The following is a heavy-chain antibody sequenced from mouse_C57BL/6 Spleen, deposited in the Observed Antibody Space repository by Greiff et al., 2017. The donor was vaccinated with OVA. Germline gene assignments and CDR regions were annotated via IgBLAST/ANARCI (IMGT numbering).Heavy chain of an antibody. V-gene: IGHV2-3*01. CDR3: AIYYSKYYAMDY. CDR2: LWGDGST. D-gene: IGHD2-5*01. CDR1: GFSFTSYG. J-gene: IGHJ4*01. Sequence: VKLVESGPGLVAPSQCLSITCTVSGFSFTSYGVSWVRQPPGKGLEWLGVLWGDGSTNYHSALISRLSISKDNSTSQVFLKLNSLQTDDTATYYCAIYYSKYYAMDYWGQGTSVTVSS.